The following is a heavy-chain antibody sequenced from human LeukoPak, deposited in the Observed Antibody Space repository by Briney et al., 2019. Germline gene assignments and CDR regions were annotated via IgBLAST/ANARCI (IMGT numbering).Heavy chain of an antibody. D-gene: IGHD3-10*01. V-gene: IGHV3-30*01. Sequence: PGSSLTLSCAASGFTLSRNVTHWVRQAPGKGLEWVATISYDGNNKFYADSVKGRFTISRDNSRNTLYLQMNSLRGEDAAVYSCARGGIPTGPYYYFYYMDVWGKGTAVTVSS. CDR3: ARGGIPTGPYYYFYYMDV. J-gene: IGHJ6*03. CDR1: GFTLSRNV. CDR2: ISYDGNNK.